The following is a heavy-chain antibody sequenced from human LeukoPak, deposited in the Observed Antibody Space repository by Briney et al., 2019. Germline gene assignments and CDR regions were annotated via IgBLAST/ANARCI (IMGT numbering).Heavy chain of an antibody. CDR1: GGSISSGGYS. Sequence: PSQTLSLTCAVSGGSISSGGYSWSWIRQPPGKGLEWIGYIYHSGSTYYNPSLKSRVTISVDRSENQFSLKLSSVTAADTAVYYCARGWLHDAFDIWGQGTMVTVSS. V-gene: IGHV4-30-2*01. J-gene: IGHJ3*02. CDR2: IYHSGST. D-gene: IGHD5-12*01. CDR3: ARGWLHDAFDI.